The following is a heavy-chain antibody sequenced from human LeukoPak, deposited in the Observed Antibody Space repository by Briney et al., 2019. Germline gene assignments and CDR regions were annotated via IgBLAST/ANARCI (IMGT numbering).Heavy chain of an antibody. Sequence: NPSETLSLTCAVYGGSFSGYYWSWIRQPPGKGLEWIGEINHSGSTNYNPSLKSRVTISVDTSKNQFSLKLSSVTAADTAVYYCARRWPGSGLNWFDPWGQGTLVTVSS. CDR1: GGSFSGYY. CDR3: ARRWPGSGLNWFDP. J-gene: IGHJ5*02. V-gene: IGHV4-34*01. D-gene: IGHD6-19*01. CDR2: INHSGST.